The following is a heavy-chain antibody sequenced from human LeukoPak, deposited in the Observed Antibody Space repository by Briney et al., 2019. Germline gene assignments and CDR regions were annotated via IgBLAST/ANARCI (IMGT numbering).Heavy chain of an antibody. D-gene: IGHD3-22*01. CDR2: ISGSGGST. J-gene: IGHJ1*01. CDR1: GFTFSSYA. V-gene: IGHV3-23*01. CDR3: AKASKYYYDSSGYYGYFQH. Sequence: GGSLRLSCAASGFTFSSYAMSWVRQAPGKGLEWVSAISGSGGSTYYADSVKGRFTISRDNSKNTLYLQMNSLRAEDTAVYYCAKASKYYYDSSGYYGYFQHWGQGTLVTVSS.